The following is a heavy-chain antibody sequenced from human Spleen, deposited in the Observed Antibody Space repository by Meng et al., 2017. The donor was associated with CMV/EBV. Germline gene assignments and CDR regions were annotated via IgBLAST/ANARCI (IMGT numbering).Heavy chain of an antibody. CDR2: IIPILGIA. CDR1: GGTFSSYT. CDR3: ARDVNDFWSGSNWFDP. D-gene: IGHD3-3*01. J-gene: IGHJ5*02. Sequence: SVKVSCKASGGTFSSYTISWVRQAPGQGLEWMGRIIPILGIANYAQKFQGRVTITADKSTSTAYMELSSLRSEDTAVYYCARDVNDFWSGSNWFDPWGQGTLVTVSS. V-gene: IGHV1-69*04.